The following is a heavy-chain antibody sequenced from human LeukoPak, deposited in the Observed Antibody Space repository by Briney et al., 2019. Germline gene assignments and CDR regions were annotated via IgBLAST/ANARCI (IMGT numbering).Heavy chain of an antibody. J-gene: IGHJ3*02. CDR2: IYYSGST. CDR1: GGSISSGGYY. D-gene: IGHD1-7*01. Sequence: SQTLSLTCTVSGGSISSGGYYWSWIRQHPGKGLEWIGYIYYSGSTYYNPSLKSRVTISVDTSKDQFSLKLSSVTAADTAVYYCATWNYLDAFDIWGQGTMVTVSS. CDR3: ATWNYLDAFDI. V-gene: IGHV4-31*03.